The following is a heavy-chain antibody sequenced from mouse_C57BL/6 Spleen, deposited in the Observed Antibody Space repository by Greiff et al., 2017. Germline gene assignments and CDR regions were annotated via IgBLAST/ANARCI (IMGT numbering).Heavy chain of an antibody. Sequence: VHVKQSGPELVKPGASVKISCKASGYSFTDYNMNWVKQSNGKSLEWIGVINPNYGTTSYNQKFKGKATLTVDQSSSTAYMQLNSLTSEDSAVYDCARGTAQAYFDYWGQGTTLTVSS. V-gene: IGHV1-39*01. J-gene: IGHJ2*01. CDR2: INPNYGTT. CDR3: ARGTAQAYFDY. D-gene: IGHD3-2*02. CDR1: GYSFTDYN.